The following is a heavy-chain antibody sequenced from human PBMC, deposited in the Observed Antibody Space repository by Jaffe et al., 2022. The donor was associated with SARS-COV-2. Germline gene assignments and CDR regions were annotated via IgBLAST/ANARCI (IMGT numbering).Heavy chain of an antibody. J-gene: IGHJ3*02. CDR3: ARGPEDSSGWNWRDDAFDI. CDR1: GFTFSTYS. Sequence: EVYLVESGGGLVQPGGSLRLSCAASGFTFSTYSMNWVRQAPGKGLEWVSYIRGNSSPIYYGDSVKGRFTISRDNAKNSLYLQMNSLRDEDTAVYYCARGPEDSSGWNWRDDAFDIWGQGTVVTVSS. CDR2: IRGNSSPI. V-gene: IGHV3-48*02. D-gene: IGHD6-19*01.